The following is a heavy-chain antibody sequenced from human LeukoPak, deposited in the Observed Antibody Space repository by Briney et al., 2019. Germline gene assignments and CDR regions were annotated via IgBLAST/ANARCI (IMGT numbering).Heavy chain of an antibody. CDR1: GFSFSGSW. D-gene: IGHD5-12*01. V-gene: IGHV3-7*01. Sequence: GGSLRLSCAASGFSFSGSWMSWVRQAPGKGLEWVAHIKPDESEKFYMDSVKGRFTVSRDNAKSLVFLLMNSLRAEDTAVYYCARARSYSFDIWGQGTMVTVSS. CDR3: ARARSYSFDI. CDR2: IKPDESEK. J-gene: IGHJ3*02.